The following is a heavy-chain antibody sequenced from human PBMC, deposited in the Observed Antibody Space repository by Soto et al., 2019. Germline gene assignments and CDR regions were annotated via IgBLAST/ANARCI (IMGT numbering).Heavy chain of an antibody. D-gene: IGHD3-3*01. V-gene: IGHV3-30*18. CDR2: ISYDGSNK. CDR1: GFTFSSYG. CDR3: AKGRTPYYDFWSGYIS. J-gene: IGHJ4*02. Sequence: GGSLRLSCAASGFTFSSYGMHWVRQAPGKGLEWVAVISYDGSNKYYADSVKGRFTISRDNSKNTLYLQMNSLRAEDTAVYYCAKGRTPYYDFWSGYISWGQGTLVTVSS.